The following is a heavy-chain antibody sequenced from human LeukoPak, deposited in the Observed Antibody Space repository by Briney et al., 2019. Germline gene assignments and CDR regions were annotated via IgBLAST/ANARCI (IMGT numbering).Heavy chain of an antibody. V-gene: IGHV3-23*01. Sequence: GGSLRLSCAASGFTFSSYWMHWVRQAPGKGLEWASAISNSGGSTYYADSVKGRFTISRDNSKNTLYLQMNSLRAEDTAVYYCAKDLSYGDPVIWGQGTMVTVSS. CDR1: GFTFSSYW. D-gene: IGHD4-17*01. CDR3: AKDLSYGDPVI. J-gene: IGHJ3*02. CDR2: ISNSGGST.